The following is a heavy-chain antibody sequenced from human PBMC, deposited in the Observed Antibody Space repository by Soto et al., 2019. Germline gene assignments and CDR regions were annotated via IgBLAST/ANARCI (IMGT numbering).Heavy chain of an antibody. Sequence: GASVKVSCKASGYNFTNYGISWVRQAPGQGLEWMGWTSADNSNTRYAQKLQGRVTMTTDTSTNTAYLELRSLRSDDTAVFYCVREGQHLALENHYYYYAIDVWCQGPTVTVSS. CDR1: GYNFTNYG. CDR2: TSADNSNT. V-gene: IGHV1-18*01. J-gene: IGHJ6*02. D-gene: IGHD6-13*01. CDR3: VREGQHLALENHYYYYAIDV.